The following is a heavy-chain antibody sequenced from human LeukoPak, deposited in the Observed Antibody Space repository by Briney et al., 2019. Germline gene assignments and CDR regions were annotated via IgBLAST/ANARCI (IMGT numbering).Heavy chain of an antibody. CDR3: ARDDSPQYCGGYCTLSVWDY. D-gene: IGHD2-21*02. J-gene: IGHJ4*02. V-gene: IGHV3-7*01. CDR2: IKGDGSEK. CDR1: GFTFSNYW. Sequence: PGGSLRLSCVASGFTFSNYWMTWVRQAPGKGLEWVANIKGDGSEKNYADSVKGRFTISRDNAKNSLYLQMNSLRGEDTAVYSCARDDSPQYCGGYCTLSVWDYWGQGTLVTVSS.